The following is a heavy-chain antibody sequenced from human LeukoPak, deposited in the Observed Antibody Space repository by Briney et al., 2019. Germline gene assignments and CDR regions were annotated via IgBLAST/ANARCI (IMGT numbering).Heavy chain of an antibody. CDR1: GFTFSSYG. CDR3: AKHRGYSYGSLGMDV. V-gene: IGHV3-30*18. J-gene: IGHJ6*02. CDR2: ISYDGSNK. D-gene: IGHD5-18*01. Sequence: GRSLRLSCAASGFTFSSYGMHWVRQAPGKGLEWVAVISYDGSNKYYADSVKGRFTISRDNPKNTLYLQMNSLRAEDTAVYYCAKHRGYSYGSLGMDVWGQGTRSPSP.